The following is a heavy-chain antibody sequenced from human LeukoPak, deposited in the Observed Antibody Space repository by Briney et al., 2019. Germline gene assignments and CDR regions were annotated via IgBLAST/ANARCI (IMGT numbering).Heavy chain of an antibody. Sequence: GGSLRLSCAASGFTLSSYWMSWVRQAPGKGLEWVANIKYDGSGKYYADSVKGRFTISRDDAKNSLYLEMNRLRVEDTAVYYCAKDPRMTTVTTGDYWGQGTLVTVSS. V-gene: IGHV3-7*01. CDR1: GFTLSSYW. D-gene: IGHD4-17*01. CDR2: IKYDGSGK. CDR3: AKDPRMTTVTTGDY. J-gene: IGHJ4*02.